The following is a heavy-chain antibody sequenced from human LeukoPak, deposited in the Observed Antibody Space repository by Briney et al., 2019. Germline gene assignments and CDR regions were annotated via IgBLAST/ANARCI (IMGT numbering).Heavy chain of an antibody. V-gene: IGHV3-30*18. CDR1: GFAFINNG. D-gene: IGHD1-1*01. CDR3: AKATGTLGN. Sequence: PGGSLRLSCAASGFAFINNGMNWVRQAPGKGLEWVAVISYDGSDKYYADSVKGRFTISRDNSKNTLYLQMDSLTADDTAIYYCAKATGTLGNWGQGTLVTVSS. CDR2: ISYDGSDK. J-gene: IGHJ4*02.